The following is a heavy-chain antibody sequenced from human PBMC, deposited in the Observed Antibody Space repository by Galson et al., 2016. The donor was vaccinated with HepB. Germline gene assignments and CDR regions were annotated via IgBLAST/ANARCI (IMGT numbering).Heavy chain of an antibody. J-gene: IGHJ4*02. Sequence: SLRLSCAASGFTFSNYAMHWVRQAPGKGLEYVSAISTNGGFTYYADSVKGKFTISRDNSENKLYLQMSSLRTEDTGVYFCLKRGWNWGQGTLVTVSS. V-gene: IGHV3-64D*09. CDR3: LKRGWN. CDR2: ISTNGGFT. D-gene: IGHD2-15*01. CDR1: GFTFSNYA.